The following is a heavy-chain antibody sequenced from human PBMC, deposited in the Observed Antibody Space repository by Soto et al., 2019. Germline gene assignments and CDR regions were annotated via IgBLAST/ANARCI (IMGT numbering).Heavy chain of an antibody. CDR1: GGSISSGGYS. CDR2: IYHSGST. V-gene: IGHV4-30-2*01. CDR3: ARDRIPTGMDV. J-gene: IGHJ6*02. Sequence: PSETLSLTCAVSGGSISSGGYSWSWIRQPPGKGLEWIGYIYHSGSTYYNPSLKSRVTISVDRSKNQFSLKLSSVTAADTAVYYCARDRIPTGMDVWGQGTTVTVSS.